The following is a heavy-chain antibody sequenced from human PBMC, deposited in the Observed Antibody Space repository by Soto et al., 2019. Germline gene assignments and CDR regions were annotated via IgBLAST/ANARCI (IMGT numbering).Heavy chain of an antibody. CDR1: GFTFDDYA. CDR3: AKDISLVGACFDY. J-gene: IGHJ4*02. V-gene: IGHV3-9*01. Sequence: EVQLVESGGGLVQPGRSLRLSCAASGFTFDDYAMHWVRQAPGKGLEWVSGISWNSGSIGYADSVKGRFTISRDNAKNSLYLQMNSLRAEDTALYYCAKDISLVGACFDYWGRGTLVTVSS. D-gene: IGHD1-26*01. CDR2: ISWNSGSI.